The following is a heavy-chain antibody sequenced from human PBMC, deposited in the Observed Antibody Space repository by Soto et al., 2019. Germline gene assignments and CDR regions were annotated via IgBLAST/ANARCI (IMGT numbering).Heavy chain of an antibody. CDR2: INPNSGGT. CDR3: ARDRETYYYDSSGSIDY. D-gene: IGHD3-22*01. CDR1: GYTFTGYY. J-gene: IGHJ4*02. Sequence: ASVKVSCKASGYTFTGYYMHGVRQAPGQGLEWMGWINPNSGGTNYAQKFQGRVTMTRDTSISTAYMELSRLRSDDTAVYYCARDRETYYYDSSGSIDYWGQGTLVTVSS. V-gene: IGHV1-2*02.